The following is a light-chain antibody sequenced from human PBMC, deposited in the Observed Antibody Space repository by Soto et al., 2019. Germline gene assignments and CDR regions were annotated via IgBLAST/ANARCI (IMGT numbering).Light chain of an antibody. CDR2: EAS. CDR3: QQYNSYWGT. V-gene: IGKV1-5*03. J-gene: IGKJ1*01. Sequence: DIHMTQSPSTLSASVGDRVTITCRASQNINSWLAWYQQKPGKAPKLLIYEASSLEKGVPARFGGSGSGTEFTLTISSLQPDDFATYYCQQYNSYWGTFGQGTKVDIK. CDR1: QNINSW.